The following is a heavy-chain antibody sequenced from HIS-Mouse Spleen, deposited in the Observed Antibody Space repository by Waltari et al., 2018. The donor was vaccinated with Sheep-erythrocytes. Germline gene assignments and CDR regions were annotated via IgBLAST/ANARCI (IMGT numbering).Heavy chain of an antibody. Sequence: QVQLVESGGGVVQPGRSLRLSCAASGFTFSSYAMHWVRQAPGKGLEWVEVISYDGSNKYSADSVKGRFTISRDNSKNTLYLQMNSLRAEDTAVYYCARGAYSSSWYPFQHWGQGTLVTVSS. CDR1: GFTFSSYA. CDR3: ARGAYSSSWYPFQH. J-gene: IGHJ1*01. CDR2: ISYDGSNK. D-gene: IGHD6-13*01. V-gene: IGHV3-30-3*01.